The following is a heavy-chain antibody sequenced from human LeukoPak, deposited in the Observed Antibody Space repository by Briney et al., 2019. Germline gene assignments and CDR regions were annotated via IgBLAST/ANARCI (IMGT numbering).Heavy chain of an antibody. J-gene: IGHJ4*02. D-gene: IGHD4-17*01. CDR3: VYGDPFDY. Sequence: LSLTCTVSGGSISSGSYYWSWVRQAPGKGLEWVSVIYSGGSTYYADSVKGRFTISRDNSKNTLYLQMNSLRAEDTAVYYCVYGDPFDYWGQGTLVTVSS. CDR1: GGSISSGSYY. CDR2: IYSGGST. V-gene: IGHV3-66*01.